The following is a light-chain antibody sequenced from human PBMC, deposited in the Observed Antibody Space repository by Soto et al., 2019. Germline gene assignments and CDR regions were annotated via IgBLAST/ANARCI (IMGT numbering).Light chain of an antibody. Sequence: DIQMTQSPSSLSASVGDRVTITCRASQSISSYLNWYQQKPGKAPKLLIYAASSLQSGVPSRFSGSGSGKDFTLTISSLQPEDFATYYCQQSYSTPVTFGPETKVDIK. V-gene: IGKV1-39*01. CDR1: QSISSY. CDR3: QQSYSTPVT. J-gene: IGKJ3*01. CDR2: AAS.